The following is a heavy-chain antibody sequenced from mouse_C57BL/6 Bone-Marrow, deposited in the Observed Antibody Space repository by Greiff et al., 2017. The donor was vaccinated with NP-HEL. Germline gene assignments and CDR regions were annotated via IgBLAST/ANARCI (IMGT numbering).Heavy chain of an antibody. CDR1: GYTFTNYW. J-gene: IGHJ2*01. Sequence: QVHVKQSGAELVRPGTSVKMSCKASGYTFTNYWIGWAKQRPGHGLEWIGDIYPGGGYTNYNEKFKGKATLTADKSSSTAYMQFSSLTSEDSAIYYCAREYYSFDYWGQGTTLTVSS. CDR2: IYPGGGYT. D-gene: IGHD2-12*01. V-gene: IGHV1-63*01. CDR3: AREYYSFDY.